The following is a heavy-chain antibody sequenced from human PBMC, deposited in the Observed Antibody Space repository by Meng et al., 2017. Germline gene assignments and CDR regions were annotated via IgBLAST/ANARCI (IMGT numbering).Heavy chain of an antibody. CDR2: IYYSGST. D-gene: IGHD5-18*01. J-gene: IGHJ5*02. CDR1: GGSISSGGYY. Sequence: VQLQESGPGLVKPSPPLSLTCTVSGGSISSGGYYWSWIRQHPGKGLEWIGYIYYSGSTYYNPSLKSLVTISVDTSKNQFSLKLSSVTAADTAVYYCARADRRVGSYGPNWFDPWGQGTLVTVSS. CDR3: ARADRRVGSYGPNWFDP. V-gene: IGHV4-31*01.